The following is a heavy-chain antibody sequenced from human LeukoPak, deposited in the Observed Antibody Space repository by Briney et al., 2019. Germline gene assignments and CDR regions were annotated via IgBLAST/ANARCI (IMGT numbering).Heavy chain of an antibody. Sequence: AASVKVSCKASGGTFSNYAISWVRQAPGQGLEWMGRIIPIFGIANYAQRFQGRVTITADKSTSTACMELSSLRSEDTAVHYCAREKELGIVANWYFDLWGRGTLVTVSS. D-gene: IGHD5-12*01. CDR1: GGTFSNYA. V-gene: IGHV1-69*04. CDR2: IIPIFGIA. CDR3: AREKELGIVANWYFDL. J-gene: IGHJ2*01.